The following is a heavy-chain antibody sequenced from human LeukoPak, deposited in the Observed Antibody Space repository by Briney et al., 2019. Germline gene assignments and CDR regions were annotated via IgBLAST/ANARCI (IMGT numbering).Heavy chain of an antibody. D-gene: IGHD4-17*01. CDR1: GFTFSSYW. CDR2: IKQDGSEK. J-gene: IGHJ5*02. V-gene: IGHV3-7*01. Sequence: GGSLRLSCAASGFTFSSYWMSRVRQAPGKGLEWVANIKQDGSEKYYVDSVKGRFTISRDNAKNSLYLQMNSLRAEDTAVYYCARDDYGDYFWFDPWGQGTLVTVSS. CDR3: ARDDYGDYFWFDP.